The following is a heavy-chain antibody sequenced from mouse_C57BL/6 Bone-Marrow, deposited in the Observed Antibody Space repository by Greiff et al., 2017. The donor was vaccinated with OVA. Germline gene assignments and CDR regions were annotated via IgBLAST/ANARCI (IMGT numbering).Heavy chain of an antibody. D-gene: IGHD2-4*01. CDR2: ISSGGGYI. Sequence: EVKLMESGEGLVKPGGSLKLSCAASGFTFSSYAMSWVRQTPGKRLEWVAYISSGGGYIYYADTVKGRVTISRDNARNTLYLQMSSLKSEDTAMYYFTRDSLYDYDYAMDYWGQGTSVTVSS. CDR3: TRDSLYDYDYAMDY. CDR1: GFTFSSYA. V-gene: IGHV5-9-1*02. J-gene: IGHJ4*01.